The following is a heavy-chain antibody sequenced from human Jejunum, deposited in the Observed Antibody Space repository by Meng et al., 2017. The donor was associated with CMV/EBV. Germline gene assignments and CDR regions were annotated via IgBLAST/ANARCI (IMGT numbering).Heavy chain of an antibody. Sequence: VQLEETGGGLIQPGGSLRLSCRGFGLNVSSNYMTWVRQAPGKGLEWVSVLYNGGSTHYADSVKGRFTISRDNSRNTLYLQMTSLRAEDTAVYYCARGTMTTNFEYWGQGTLVTVSS. CDR2: LYNGGST. D-gene: IGHD4-17*01. CDR1: GLNVSSNY. V-gene: IGHV3-53*02. CDR3: ARGTMTTNFEY. J-gene: IGHJ4*02.